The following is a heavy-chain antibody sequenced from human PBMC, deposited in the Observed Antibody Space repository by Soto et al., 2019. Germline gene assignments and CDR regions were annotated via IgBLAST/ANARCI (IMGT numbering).Heavy chain of an antibody. CDR3: ARGRGYSYGPYYFDY. V-gene: IGHV4-34*09. D-gene: IGHD5-18*01. Sequence: PSEPPSLTCAVYGGSFSGYYWSWFSQLPGKGLEWIGDIYYSGTTYHNPSLRSRLTISGDASKNQFSLKLSSVTDADTALYYCARGRGYSYGPYYFDYWGQGTLVTVSS. CDR2: IYYSGTT. CDR1: GGSFSGYY. J-gene: IGHJ4*02.